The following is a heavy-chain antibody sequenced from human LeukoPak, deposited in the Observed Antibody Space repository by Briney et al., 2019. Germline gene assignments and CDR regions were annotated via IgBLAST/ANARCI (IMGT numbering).Heavy chain of an antibody. Sequence: PGGSLRLLCAASGFPCSVYVMSWLRQAPGKGLQWVSTISRSGDNTYYADSVKGRFTISRDNSKNTLYVQMNSLRAEDTAIYYCAKAGANWFDPWGQGTLVTVSS. CDR2: ISRSGDNT. CDR3: AKAGANWFDP. J-gene: IGHJ5*02. V-gene: IGHV3-23*01. CDR1: GFPCSVYV. D-gene: IGHD3-10*01.